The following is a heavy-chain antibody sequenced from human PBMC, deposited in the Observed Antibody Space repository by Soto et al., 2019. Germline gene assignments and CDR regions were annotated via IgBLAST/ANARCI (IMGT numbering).Heavy chain of an antibody. J-gene: IGHJ4*02. Sequence: EVQLVESGGGLVQPGGSLRLSCAASGFTFSSYSMNWVRQAPGKGLEWVSYISSSSSTIYYADSVKGRFTISRDNAKNSLYLQMNSLRAVYTAVYFCAIDPTPTTICGVVIPYSFDYWGQGTLVTVSS. CDR3: AIDPTPTTICGVVIPYSFDY. D-gene: IGHD3-3*01. CDR1: GFTFSSYS. CDR2: ISSSSSTI. V-gene: IGHV3-48*01.